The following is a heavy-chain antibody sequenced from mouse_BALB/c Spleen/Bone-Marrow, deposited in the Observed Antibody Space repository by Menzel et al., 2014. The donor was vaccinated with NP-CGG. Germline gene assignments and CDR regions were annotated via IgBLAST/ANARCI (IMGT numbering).Heavy chain of an antibody. D-gene: IGHD1-1*01. CDR2: IYPGNSDT. V-gene: IGHV1-5*01. CDR1: GYTFTSYW. Sequence: VQLQQSGTVLARPGASVKMSCKASGYTFTSYWMHWVKQRPGQGLEWIGAIYPGNSDTSYNQKFKGKAKLTAVTSTSTAYMELSSLTNEDSAVYYCTKWGYYHDCPFDYWGQGTTLTVSS. CDR3: TKWGYYHDCPFDY. J-gene: IGHJ2*01.